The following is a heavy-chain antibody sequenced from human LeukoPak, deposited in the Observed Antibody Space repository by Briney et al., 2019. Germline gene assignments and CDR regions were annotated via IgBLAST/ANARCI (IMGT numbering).Heavy chain of an antibody. J-gene: IGHJ4*02. V-gene: IGHV4-4*02. CDR2: IYHSGST. D-gene: IGHD6-19*01. Sequence: SETLSLTCAVSGGSISSSNWWSWVRPPPGKGLEWIGEIYHSGSTNYNPSLKSRVTISVDKSKNQFSLKLSSVTAADTAVYYCARTVGEQWLVFDYWGQGTLVTVSS. CDR3: ARTVGEQWLVFDY. CDR1: GGSISSSNW.